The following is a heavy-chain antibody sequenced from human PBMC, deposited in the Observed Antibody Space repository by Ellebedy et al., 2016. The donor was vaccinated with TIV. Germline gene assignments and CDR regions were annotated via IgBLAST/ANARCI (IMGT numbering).Heavy chain of an antibody. J-gene: IGHJ4*02. V-gene: IGHV1-69*13. CDR3: ARYGDAVN. D-gene: IGHD4-17*01. CDR2: IIPIFGTA. Sequence: SVKVSXKASRGTFSSYAISWVRQAPGQGLEWMGGIIPIFGTANYAQKFQGRVTITADESTSTAYMELSSLRSEDTAVYYCARYGDAVNWGQGTLVTVSS. CDR1: RGTFSSYA.